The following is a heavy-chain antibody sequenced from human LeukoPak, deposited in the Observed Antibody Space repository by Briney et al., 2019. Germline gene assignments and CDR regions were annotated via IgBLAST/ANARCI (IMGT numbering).Heavy chain of an antibody. CDR2: IYSSGNT. V-gene: IGHV4-59*01. CDR3: ARGGTQMYGSGGYYYYYYMDV. D-gene: IGHD3-10*01. Sequence: SETLSLTCTVSGGSISNYYWTWIRQTPGKGLEWIGYIYSSGNTKYNPSLKSRVTISVDTSKNQFSLKLSSVTAADTAVYYCARGGTQMYGSGGYYYYYYMDVWGKGTTVTISS. CDR1: GGSISNYY. J-gene: IGHJ6*03.